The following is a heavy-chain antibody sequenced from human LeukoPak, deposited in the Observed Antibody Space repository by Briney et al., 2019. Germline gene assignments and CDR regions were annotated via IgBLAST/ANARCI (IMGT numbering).Heavy chain of an antibody. CDR1: GYTFTGYY. CDR3: ARGDYYDKGAFDI. V-gene: IGHV1-2*02. D-gene: IGHD3-22*01. Sequence: ASVKVSCKASGYTFTGYYMHWVRQAPGQGLEWMGWINPNSGGTNYAQKFQGRVTMTRDTSISTAYMELSRLRSDDTAVYYCARGDYYDKGAFDIWGQGTMVTVSS. CDR2: INPNSGGT. J-gene: IGHJ3*02.